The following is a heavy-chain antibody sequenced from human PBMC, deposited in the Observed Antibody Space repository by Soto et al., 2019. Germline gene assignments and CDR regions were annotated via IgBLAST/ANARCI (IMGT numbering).Heavy chain of an antibody. CDR2: MNPNSGNT. D-gene: IGHD5-12*01. J-gene: IGHJ6*02. CDR1: GYPFTSYD. V-gene: IGHV1-8*01. CDR3: ARDQWIRTSVQSNYYYYGMDV. Sequence: ASVKVSCKASGYPFTSYDINWVRQATGKGLEWMGWMNPNSGNTGYAQKFQGRVTMTRNTSISTAYMELSSLRSEDTAVYYCARDQWIRTSVQSNYYYYGMDVWGQGXTVTVYS.